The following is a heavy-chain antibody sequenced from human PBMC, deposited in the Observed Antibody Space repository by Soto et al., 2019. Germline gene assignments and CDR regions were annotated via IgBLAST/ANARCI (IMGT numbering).Heavy chain of an antibody. CDR3: ARDSDSNYGDVYYYYGMDV. CDR2: IIPIFGTA. V-gene: IGHV1-69*06. CDR1: GGTFSSYA. Sequence: ASVKVSCKASGGTFSSYAISWVRQAPGQGLEWMGGIIPIFGTANYAQKFQGRVTITADKSTSTAYMELSSLRSEDTAVYYCARDSDSNYGDVYYYYGMDVWGQGTTVTVSS. J-gene: IGHJ6*02. D-gene: IGHD4-4*01.